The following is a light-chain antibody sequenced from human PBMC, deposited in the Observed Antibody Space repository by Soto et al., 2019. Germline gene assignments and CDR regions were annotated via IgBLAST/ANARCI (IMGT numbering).Light chain of an antibody. CDR2: GAS. CDR3: QQYGSSRT. Sequence: TQSPGTLSLSPGERATLSCRASQSVSSSYLAWHQQKPGQAPRLLIYGASSRATGIPDRFSGSGSGTDFTLTISRLEPEDFAVYYCQQYGSSRTFGQGTKVDIK. V-gene: IGKV3-20*01. J-gene: IGKJ1*01. CDR1: QSVSSSY.